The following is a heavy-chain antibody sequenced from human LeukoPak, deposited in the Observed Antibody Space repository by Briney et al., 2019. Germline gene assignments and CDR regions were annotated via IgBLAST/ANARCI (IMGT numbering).Heavy chain of an antibody. CDR3: ARDQSVYYYDSSGYSQGQ. CDR2: ISYDGSNK. Sequence: PGGSLRLSCAASGFTFSSYAMHWVRQAPGKGLEWVAVISYDGSNKYYADSVKGRFTISRDNSKNTLYLQMNSLRAEDTAVYYCARDQSVYYYDSSGYSQGQWGQGTLVTVSS. V-gene: IGHV3-30*04. D-gene: IGHD3-22*01. J-gene: IGHJ4*02. CDR1: GFTFSSYA.